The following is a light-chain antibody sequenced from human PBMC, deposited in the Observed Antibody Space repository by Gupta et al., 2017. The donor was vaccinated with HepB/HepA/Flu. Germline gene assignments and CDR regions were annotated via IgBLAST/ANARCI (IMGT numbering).Light chain of an antibody. V-gene: IGKV3-20*01. CDR1: QSVSSSY. Sequence: EIVLTQSPGTLSFSPGERATLSCRVSQSVSSSYLAWYQQRPGQAPRLLIYGASSRATGIPDRFSGSGSGTDFTLTISRREPEDFAVYYCQHYDTKPLWTFGQGTKVEI. CDR2: GAS. CDR3: QHYDTKPLWT. J-gene: IGKJ1*01.